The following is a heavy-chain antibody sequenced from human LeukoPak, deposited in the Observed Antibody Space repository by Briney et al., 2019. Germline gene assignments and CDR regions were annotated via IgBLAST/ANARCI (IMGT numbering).Heavy chain of an antibody. J-gene: IGHJ6*03. D-gene: IGHD6-13*01. CDR1: GGSFSSYY. Sequence: SETLSLTCAVYGGSFSSYYWSWIRQPPGKGLEWIGEISQSGSTNYNPSLKSRVTISVDTSKNQFSLKLSSVTAADTAVYYCARSYSRFFYYYMDVWGKGTTVTIPS. CDR3: ARSYSRFFYYYMDV. V-gene: IGHV4-34*01. CDR2: ISQSGST.